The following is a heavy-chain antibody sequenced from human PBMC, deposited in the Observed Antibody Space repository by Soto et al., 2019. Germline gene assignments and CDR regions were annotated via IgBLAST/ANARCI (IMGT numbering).Heavy chain of an antibody. Sequence: SETLSLTCTVSCGSISSYYWSWIRQPAGKGLEWIGRIYTSGSTNYNPSLKSRVTMSVDTSKNQFSLKLSSVTAADTAVYYCARDEMAYCGGDCQRDAFDIWGQGTMVTVSS. D-gene: IGHD2-21*02. CDR3: ARDEMAYCGGDCQRDAFDI. CDR1: CGSISSYY. CDR2: IYTSGST. V-gene: IGHV4-4*07. J-gene: IGHJ3*02.